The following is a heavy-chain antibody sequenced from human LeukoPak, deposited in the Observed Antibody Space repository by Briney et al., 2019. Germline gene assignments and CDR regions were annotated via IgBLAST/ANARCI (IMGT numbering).Heavy chain of an antibody. J-gene: IGHJ3*02. Sequence: PSETLSLTCTVSGGSISGYYWSWIRNPPGKGLEWIGYIYYSGTTYYNPSLKSRVTMSVDTSKNQFSLKLNSVTAADTAVYYCARHYYGGSGAFDIWGQGTMVTVSS. V-gene: IGHV4-59*08. D-gene: IGHD4-23*01. CDR1: GGSISGYY. CDR2: IYYSGTT. CDR3: ARHYYGGSGAFDI.